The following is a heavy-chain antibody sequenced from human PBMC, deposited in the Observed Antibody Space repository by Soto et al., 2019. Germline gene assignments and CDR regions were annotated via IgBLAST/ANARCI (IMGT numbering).Heavy chain of an antibody. CDR1: GFTFSDYA. Sequence: VQLLESGGALVQPGGSLRLSCAASGFTFSDYAMTWVRQAPGKGLEWVSHTSGNGGSTYYADSVKGRFTISRDNARDTMHLQMNSLRAEDTALYYCTRTLFIAARGVEPFDYWGQGALVPVSS. D-gene: IGHD6-6*01. V-gene: IGHV3-23*01. J-gene: IGHJ4*02. CDR3: TRTLFIAARGVEPFDY. CDR2: TSGNGGST.